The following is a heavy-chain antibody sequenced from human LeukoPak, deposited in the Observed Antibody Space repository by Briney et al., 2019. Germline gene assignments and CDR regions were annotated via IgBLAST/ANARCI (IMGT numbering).Heavy chain of an antibody. CDR2: ISGSGGST. CDR1: GFTFSSYA. V-gene: IGHV3-23*01. Sequence: GGSLRLSCAASGFTFSSYAMSWVRQAPGKGLEWVSAISGSGGSTYYADSVKGRFTISRDNSKNTLYLQMNSLRAEDTAVYYCAKDLGYGGYEGSAQNDDYWGQGTLVTVSS. D-gene: IGHD5-12*01. J-gene: IGHJ4*02. CDR3: AKDLGYGGYEGSAQNDDY.